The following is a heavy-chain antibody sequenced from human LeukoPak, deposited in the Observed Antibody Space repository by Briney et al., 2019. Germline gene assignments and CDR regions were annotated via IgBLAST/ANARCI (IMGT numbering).Heavy chain of an antibody. CDR2: ITSGEFV. Sequence: GGSLRLSCAVSGFTFSAYSMRWVRQAPGKGREWVSSITSGEFVYFADSLKGRFTISRDNAKSSLFLQMNSLRAEDTAVYYCARGGFNLVRGVIIPSNSYYYYMDIWGKGTTVTVSS. CDR3: ARGGFNLVRGVIIPSNSYYYYMDI. J-gene: IGHJ6*03. D-gene: IGHD3-10*01. V-gene: IGHV3-21*01. CDR1: GFTFSAYS.